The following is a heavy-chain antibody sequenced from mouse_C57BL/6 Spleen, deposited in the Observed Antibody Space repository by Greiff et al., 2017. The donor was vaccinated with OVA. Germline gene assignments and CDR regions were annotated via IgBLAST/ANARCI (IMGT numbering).Heavy chain of an antibody. CDR3: ARGNYKDAMDY. V-gene: IGHV1-55*01. D-gene: IGHD2-12*01. CDR1: GYTFTSYW. CDR2: IYPGSGST. J-gene: IGHJ4*01. Sequence: QVQLQQPGAELVKPGASVKMSCKASGYTFTSYWITWVKQRPGQGLEWIGDIYPGSGSTNYNEKFKSKATLTVDTSSSTAYMQLSSLTSEDAAVYYCARGNYKDAMDYWGQGTSVTVSS.